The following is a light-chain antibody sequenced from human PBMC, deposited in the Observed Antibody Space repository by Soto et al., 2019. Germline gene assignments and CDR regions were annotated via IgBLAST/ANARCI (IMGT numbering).Light chain of an antibody. V-gene: IGKV2-28*01. CDR1: QSLLHRNGYNY. CDR2: LGS. Sequence: DIVMTQSPLSLPLTPGEPASISCRSSQSLLHRNGYNYLDWYLQKPGQSPQLLIYLGSNRASGVPERFSGSGSGTDFTLKISRVEAEDVGVYYCMQALQTPWTFGQGTKVEIK. J-gene: IGKJ1*01. CDR3: MQALQTPWT.